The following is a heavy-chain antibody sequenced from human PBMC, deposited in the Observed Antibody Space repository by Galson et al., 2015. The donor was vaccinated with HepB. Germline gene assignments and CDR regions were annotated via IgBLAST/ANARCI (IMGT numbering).Heavy chain of an antibody. Sequence: SLRLACAASGFAWDNHAMSWVRQAPGRGREWISGITGKGDSTFYADSVKGRFTVSKDNSDNMLFLQMNSLRAEDAGLYFCAKGYGLFDSWGQGILVTVSS. V-gene: IGHV3-23*01. CDR2: ITGKGDST. CDR3: AKGYGLFDS. CDR1: GFAWDNHA. J-gene: IGHJ5*01. D-gene: IGHD3-16*01.